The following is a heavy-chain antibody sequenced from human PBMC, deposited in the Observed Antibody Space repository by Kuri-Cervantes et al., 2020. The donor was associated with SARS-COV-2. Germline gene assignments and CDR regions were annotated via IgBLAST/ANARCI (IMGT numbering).Heavy chain of an antibody. CDR2: IYTGGTT. D-gene: IGHD2-15*01. CDR3: ARVRNVVARVVHAFDI. Sequence: LSLTCAASGFTVSYHYMSWVHQAPGKGLEWVSAIYTGGTTFYADSVKGRFTISRDSSKNTLSLQMNSLRAEDTAVYYCARVRNVVARVVHAFDIWGQGTVVTVSS. V-gene: IGHV3-66*01. J-gene: IGHJ3*02. CDR1: GFTVSYHY.